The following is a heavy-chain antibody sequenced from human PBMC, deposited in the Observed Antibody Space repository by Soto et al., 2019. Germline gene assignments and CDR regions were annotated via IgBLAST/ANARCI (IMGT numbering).Heavy chain of an antibody. V-gene: IGHV4-61*01. CDR3: ARVLEVDTAMAPFIDY. CDR1: GGSVSSGSYY. CDR2: IYYSGST. Sequence: QVQLQESGPGLVKPSETLSLTCTVSGGSVSSGSYYWSWIRQPPGKGLEWIGYIYYSGSTNYNPSLKSRVTISVDTSKNQFSLKRSSVTAADTAVYYCARVLEVDTAMAPFIDYWGQGTLVTVSS. J-gene: IGHJ4*02. D-gene: IGHD5-18*01.